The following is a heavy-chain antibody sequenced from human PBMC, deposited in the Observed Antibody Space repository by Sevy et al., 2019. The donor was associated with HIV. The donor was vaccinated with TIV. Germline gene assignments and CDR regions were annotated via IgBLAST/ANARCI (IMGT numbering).Heavy chain of an antibody. CDR2: IKRKADGETT. V-gene: IGHV3-15*01. CDR3: FETFTEFDY. J-gene: IGHJ4*02. D-gene: IGHD3-16*01. CDR1: GFIFSNSW. Sequence: GGSLRLSCAASGFIFSNSWMTWVRQPPGKGLEWVGHIKRKADGETTDYAAPVKGRFTISRDDSKSTLYLQMNSLKTEDTAVYYCFETFTEFDYWGQGTLVTVSS.